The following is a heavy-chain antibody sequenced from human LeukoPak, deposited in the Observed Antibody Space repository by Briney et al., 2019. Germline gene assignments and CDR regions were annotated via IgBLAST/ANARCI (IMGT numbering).Heavy chain of an antibody. CDR3: ARTYGSGSYYDY. Sequence: ASVKVSCKASGYIFTNYYMHWVRQAPGQGLEWMGIINPSGGSTTYAQKFQGRVTMTRDTSISTAYMELSRLRSDDTAVYYCARTYGSGSYYDYWGQGTLVTVSS. J-gene: IGHJ4*02. CDR2: INPSGGST. V-gene: IGHV1-46*01. D-gene: IGHD3-10*01. CDR1: GYIFTNYY.